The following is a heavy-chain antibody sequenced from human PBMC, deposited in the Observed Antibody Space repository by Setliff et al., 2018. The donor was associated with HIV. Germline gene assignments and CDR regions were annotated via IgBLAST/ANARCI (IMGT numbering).Heavy chain of an antibody. V-gene: IGHV4-59*11. Sequence: KTSETLSLTCTVSGGTISSHYWNWIRQSPGKGLEWIGYIYYSGSTNYNHSLKSRVTISIDTSQNQFSLKLRSVTAADTAVYYCARDRSSSSDYYYYGMDVWGQGTTVTVSS. CDR1: GGTISSHY. J-gene: IGHJ6*02. CDR3: ARDRSSSSDYYYYGMDV. D-gene: IGHD6-6*01. CDR2: IYYSGST.